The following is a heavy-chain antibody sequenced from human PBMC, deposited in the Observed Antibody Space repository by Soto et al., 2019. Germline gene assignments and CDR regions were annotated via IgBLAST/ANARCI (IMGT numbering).Heavy chain of an antibody. V-gene: IGHV1-3*01. CDR2: INAGNGNT. CDR1: GYTFTSYA. CDR3: ASLAAAGFYYFDY. J-gene: IGHJ4*02. D-gene: IGHD6-13*01. Sequence: QVQLVQSGAEVKKPGASVEVSCKASGYTFTSYAMHWVRQAPGQRLEWMGWINAGNGNTKYSQKFQGRVTITRDTSASTAYMELSSLRSEDTAVYYCASLAAAGFYYFDYWGQGTLVTVSS.